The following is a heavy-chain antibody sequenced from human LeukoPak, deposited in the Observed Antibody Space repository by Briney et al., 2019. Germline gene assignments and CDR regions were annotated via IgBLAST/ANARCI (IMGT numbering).Heavy chain of an antibody. J-gene: IGHJ4*02. CDR3: ARDHMDTAMVTYFDY. V-gene: IGHV3-7*01. D-gene: IGHD5-18*01. Sequence: GGSLRLSCAASGFTFSNYWMSWVRHTPGKGLEWVANIKQDGSEKYYVDSVKGRFTISRDNAKNSLSLQMNSLRAEDTAVYYCARDHMDTAMVTYFDYWGQGTPVTVSS. CDR1: GFTFSNYW. CDR2: IKQDGSEK.